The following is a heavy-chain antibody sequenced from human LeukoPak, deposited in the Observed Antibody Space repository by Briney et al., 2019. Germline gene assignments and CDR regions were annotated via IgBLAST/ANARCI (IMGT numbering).Heavy chain of an antibody. CDR2: IYHSGST. CDR1: GGSFSSCNL. V-gene: IGHV4-4*02. CDR3: ARVACGGDCYFDY. J-gene: IGHJ4*02. D-gene: IGHD2-21*02. Sequence: SGTLSLTCAVSGGSFSSCNLWGWGRPPPGEGVGWSGEIYHSGSTNYNPSLKSRVTISVDKSKNQFSLKLSSVTAADTAVYYCARVACGGDCYFDYWGQGTLVTVSS.